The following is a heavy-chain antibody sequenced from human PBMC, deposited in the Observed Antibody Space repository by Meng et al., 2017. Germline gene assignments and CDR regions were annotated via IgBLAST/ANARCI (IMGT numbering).Heavy chain of an antibody. CDR2: MNPNSGNT. CDR1: GYTFTSYD. J-gene: IGHJ4*02. D-gene: IGHD3/OR15-3a*01. V-gene: IGHV1-8*01. Sequence: QVQLVQYGAEVKKPEASVKVSCKASGYTFTSYDINWVRQATGQGLEWMGWMNPNSGNTGYAQKFQGRVTMTRNTSISTAYMELSSLRSEDTAVYYCARGPNRWTGFDYWGQGTLVTVSS. CDR3: ARGPNRWTGFDY.